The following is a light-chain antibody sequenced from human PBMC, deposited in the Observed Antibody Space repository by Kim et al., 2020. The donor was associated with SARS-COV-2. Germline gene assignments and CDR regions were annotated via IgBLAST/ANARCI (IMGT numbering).Light chain of an antibody. CDR2: RND. CDR1: TSNVGNQG. Sequence: QTATLTCTGDTSNVGNQGAAWLQQRQGRPPKLLSYRNDNRPSWISERFSASRSGNTASLTITGLQPEDEADYYCSSWDSSLNSYVFGTGTKVTVL. CDR3: SSWDSSLNSYV. V-gene: IGLV10-54*04. J-gene: IGLJ1*01.